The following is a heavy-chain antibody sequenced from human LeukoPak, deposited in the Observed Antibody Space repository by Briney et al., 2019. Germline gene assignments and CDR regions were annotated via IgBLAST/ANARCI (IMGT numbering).Heavy chain of an antibody. J-gene: IGHJ4*02. CDR2: ISYDGSNK. V-gene: IGHV3-30-3*01. CDR3: ARVDDTAMVTPFDY. CDR1: GFTFSSTS. D-gene: IGHD5-18*01. Sequence: GGSLRLSCAASGFTFSSTSMSWVRQAPGKGLVWVAVISYDGSNKYYADSVKGRFTISRDNSKNTLYLQMNSLRAEDTAVYYCARVDDTAMVTPFDYWGQGTLVTVSS.